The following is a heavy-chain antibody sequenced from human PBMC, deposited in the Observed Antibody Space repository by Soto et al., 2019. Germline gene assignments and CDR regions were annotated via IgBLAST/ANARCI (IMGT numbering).Heavy chain of an antibody. CDR3: SWSLNY. CDR2: INQDGSQT. V-gene: IGHV3-7*01. D-gene: IGHD1-26*01. CDR1: GFPFSSSW. J-gene: IGHJ4*02. Sequence: EVHLVQSGGGLVQPGGSLRLSCVASGFPFSSSWMDWVRQAPGKGLEWVANINQDGSQTYYVDSVKGRFTVSRDNAENSVSLQINSLIVEDTAVYYCSWSLNYWGQGTLVTVSS.